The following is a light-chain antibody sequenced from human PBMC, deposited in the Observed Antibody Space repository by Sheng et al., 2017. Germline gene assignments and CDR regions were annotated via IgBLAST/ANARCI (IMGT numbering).Light chain of an antibody. CDR3: QQYGSSPRT. V-gene: IGKV3-20*01. J-gene: IGKJ1*01. Sequence: EIVLTQSPGTLSLSPGERATLSCRASQSVSSNYLAWYQQQPGQAPRLLIFGASSRATGIPDRFSGRGSGTDFTLTISGLEPEDFAVYYCQQYGSSPRTFGQGTKVEVK. CDR1: QSVSSNY. CDR2: GAS.